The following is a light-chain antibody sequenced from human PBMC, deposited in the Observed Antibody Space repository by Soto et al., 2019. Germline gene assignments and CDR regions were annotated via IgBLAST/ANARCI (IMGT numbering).Light chain of an antibody. CDR2: DAS. J-gene: IGKJ2*01. CDR3: QQYSSYYT. CDR1: QRISSW. Sequence: DIPMTQSPSTLSASVGDRVTITCRASQRISSWLAWYQQKPGKAPKLLIYDASSLERGVPSRFSGRGSGTEFTLTISSLQPDDFATYYCQQYSSYYTFGQGTKLEI. V-gene: IGKV1-5*01.